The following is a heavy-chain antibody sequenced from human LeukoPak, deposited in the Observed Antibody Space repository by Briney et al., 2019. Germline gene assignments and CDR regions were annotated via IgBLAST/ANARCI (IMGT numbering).Heavy chain of an antibody. CDR1: GASIRGGDYY. J-gene: IGHJ3*02. CDR2: IYDSGST. CDR3: ARDCSGGSCYGAFDI. D-gene: IGHD2-15*01. V-gene: IGHV4-30-4*01. Sequence: SQTLSLTCTVSGASIRGGDYYWSWIRQPPGKGLEWIGYIYDSGSTYYNPSLKSRITISVDTSENRFSLKLSSVTATDTAVYYCARDCSGGSCYGAFDIWGQGTMVTVSS.